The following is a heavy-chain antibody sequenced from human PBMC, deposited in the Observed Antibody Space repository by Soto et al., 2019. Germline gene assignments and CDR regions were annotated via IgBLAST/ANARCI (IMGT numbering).Heavy chain of an antibody. Sequence: QVQLVQSGAEVKKPGSSVKVSCKASGGTFSSYAISWGRQAPGQGLEWMGGIIPIFGTANYAQKFQGRVTITADESTSTAYMELSSLRSEDTAVYYCAKNWNYGSYYYYGMDVWGQGTTVTVSS. D-gene: IGHD1-7*01. CDR3: AKNWNYGSYYYYGMDV. V-gene: IGHV1-69*01. J-gene: IGHJ6*02. CDR2: IIPIFGTA. CDR1: GGTFSSYA.